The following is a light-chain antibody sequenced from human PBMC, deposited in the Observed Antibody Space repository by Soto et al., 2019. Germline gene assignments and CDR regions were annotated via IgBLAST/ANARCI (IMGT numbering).Light chain of an antibody. CDR3: SSYTRRSTVI. V-gene: IGLV2-14*03. CDR1: NNDVGGFNF. J-gene: IGLJ2*01. CDR2: DVD. Sequence: QSALTQPASVSGSPGQSITISCTGTNNDVGGFNFVSWYQQHPGKVPKLLIYDVDDRPSGVSNRFSGSRSGNTASLTISGLQAEDEAYYYCSSYTRRSTVIFGGGTKLPVL.